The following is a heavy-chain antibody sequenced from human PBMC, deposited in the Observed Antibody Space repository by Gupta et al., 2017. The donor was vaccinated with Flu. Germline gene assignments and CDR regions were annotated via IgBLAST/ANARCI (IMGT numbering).Heavy chain of an antibody. J-gene: IGHJ4*02. CDR2: ISWNSGTI. CDR3: VADRTSGFHHRLDF. Sequence: EVQLAESGGGLEQPGRSLSLSCVVSGLKFDDYAMHWVREVPGKGLEWVSGISWNSGTIHYVDSMKGRVTISRDNAKNSLYLQMNSLREEDTALYHCVADRTSGFHHRLDFWGQGSLVIVSS. V-gene: IGHV3-9*01. CDR1: GLKFDDYA. D-gene: IGHD1-26*01.